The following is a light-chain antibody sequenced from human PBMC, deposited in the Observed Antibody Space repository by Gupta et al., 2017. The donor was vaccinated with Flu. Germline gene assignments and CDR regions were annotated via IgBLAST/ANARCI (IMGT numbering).Light chain of an antibody. CDR3: AAWDSNLSALV. Sequence: SNIGNNYVSWYQHLPGAAPKLLIYDNNQRPSGIPVRFSASKSGTSASLGITGLQTGDEADYYCAAWDSNLSALVFGGGTTVTVL. V-gene: IGLV1-51*01. CDR1: SNIGNNY. CDR2: DNN. J-gene: IGLJ2*01.